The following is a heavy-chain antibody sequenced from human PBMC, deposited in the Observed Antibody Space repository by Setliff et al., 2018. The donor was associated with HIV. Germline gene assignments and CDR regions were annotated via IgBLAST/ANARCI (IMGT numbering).Heavy chain of an antibody. V-gene: IGHV1-69*05. J-gene: IGHJ3*02. CDR2: IIPIFVTA. Sequence: RASVKVSCKASGGTFSSYAISWVRQAPGKGLEWMGGIIPIFVTANYAQKFQGRVTITTDESTSTAYMELSSLRSEDTAVYYCAISIPPDAFDIWGQGTMVTVSS. CDR1: GGTFSSYA. CDR3: AISIPPDAFDI.